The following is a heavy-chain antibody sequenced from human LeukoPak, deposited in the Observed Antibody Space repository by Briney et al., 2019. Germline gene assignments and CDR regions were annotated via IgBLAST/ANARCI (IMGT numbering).Heavy chain of an antibody. CDR3: ARIRDGYNYYYFDY. CDR2: IYSGGSV. V-gene: IGHV3-53*01. J-gene: IGHJ4*02. Sequence: TGGSLRLSCAASGFTVSNNYMSWVRQAPGKGLEWVSVIYSGGSVYYADSVEGRFTISRDNSKNTLYLQMNSLRAEDTAVYYCARIRDGYNYYYFDYWGQGTLVTVSS. D-gene: IGHD5-24*01. CDR1: GFTVSNNY.